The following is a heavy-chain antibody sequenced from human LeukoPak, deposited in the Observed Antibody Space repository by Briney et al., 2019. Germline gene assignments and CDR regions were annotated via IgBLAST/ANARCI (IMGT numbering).Heavy chain of an antibody. CDR1: GGSISSSNW. D-gene: IGHD3-10*01. V-gene: IGHV4-4*02. CDR2: IYYSGST. CDR3: ARDRGWFGEGTNAFDI. J-gene: IGHJ3*02. Sequence: PSGTLSLTCAVSGGSISSSNWWSWVRQPPGKGLEWIGSIYYSGSTNYNPSLKSRVTISVDTSKNQFSLKLSSVTAADTAVYYCARDRGWFGEGTNAFDIWGQGTMVTVSS.